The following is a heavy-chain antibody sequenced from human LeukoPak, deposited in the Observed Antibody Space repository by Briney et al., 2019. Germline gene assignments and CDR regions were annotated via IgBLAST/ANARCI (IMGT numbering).Heavy chain of an antibody. CDR2: INHSGST. V-gene: IGHV4-34*01. CDR3: AAVDRATRWFDP. J-gene: IGHJ5*02. CDR1: GGSFSGYY. D-gene: IGHD5-12*01. Sequence: SETLSLTCAVYGGSFSGYYWSWIRQPPGKGLEWIGEINHSGSTNYNPSLKSRVTISVDTSKNQFSLKLSSVTAADAAVYYCAAVDRATRWFDPWGQGTLVTVSS.